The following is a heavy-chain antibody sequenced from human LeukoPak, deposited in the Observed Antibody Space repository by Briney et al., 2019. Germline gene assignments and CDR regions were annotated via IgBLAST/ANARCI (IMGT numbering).Heavy chain of an antibody. J-gene: IGHJ6*02. Sequence: GGSLRLSCAASGFTFSSYWMSWVRRAPGKGLEWVANIKQDGSEKYYVDSVKGRFTISRDNAKNSLYLQMNSLRAEDTAVYYCARDRTAYCSGGSCYYYGMDVWGQGTTVTVSS. D-gene: IGHD2-15*01. CDR2: IKQDGSEK. V-gene: IGHV3-7*01. CDR1: GFTFSSYW. CDR3: ARDRTAYCSGGSCYYYGMDV.